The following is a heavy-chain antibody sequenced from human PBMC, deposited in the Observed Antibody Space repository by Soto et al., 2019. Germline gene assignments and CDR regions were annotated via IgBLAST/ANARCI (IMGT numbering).Heavy chain of an antibody. J-gene: IGHJ6*02. CDR2: INHSGST. CDR3: ARGRYSSSWYERYYYYGMDV. V-gene: IGHV4-34*01. CDR1: GGSFSGYY. Sequence: SETLSLTCAGYGGSFSGYYWSWIRQPPGKGLEWIGEINHSGSTNYNPSLKGRVTISVDTSKNQFSLKLSSVTAADTAVYYCARGRYSSSWYERYYYYGMDVWGQGTTVTVSS. D-gene: IGHD6-13*01.